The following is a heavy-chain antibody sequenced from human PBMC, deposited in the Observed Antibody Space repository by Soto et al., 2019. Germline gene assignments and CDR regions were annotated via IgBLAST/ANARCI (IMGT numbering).Heavy chain of an antibody. V-gene: IGHV4-30-2*01. CDR3: ARESIGEFVGFDY. CDR2: IYHSGST. Sequence: QLQLQESGSGLVKPSQTLSLTCAVSGGSISSGGYSWIWIRQPPGKGLEWIGYIYHSGSTYYNPSLKSRVTISVDRSKNQFSLKLSSVTAADTAVYYCARESIGEFVGFDYWGQGTLVTVSS. J-gene: IGHJ4*02. D-gene: IGHD3-10*01. CDR1: GGSISSGGYS.